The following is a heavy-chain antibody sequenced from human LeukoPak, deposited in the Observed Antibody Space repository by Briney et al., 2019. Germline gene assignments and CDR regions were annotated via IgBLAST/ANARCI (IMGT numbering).Heavy chain of an antibody. CDR3: ARDGTIDY. CDR1: GGTFSSYA. V-gene: IGHV1-46*01. D-gene: IGHD1-26*01. CDR2: INPSGGST. J-gene: IGHJ4*02. Sequence: GASVKVSCKASGGTFSSYAISWVRQAPGQGLEWMGIINPSGGSTSYAQKFQGRVTMTRDTSTSTVYMELSSLRSEDTAVYYCARDGTIDYWGQGTLVTVSS.